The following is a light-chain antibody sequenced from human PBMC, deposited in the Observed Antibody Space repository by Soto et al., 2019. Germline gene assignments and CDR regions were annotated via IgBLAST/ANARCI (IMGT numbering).Light chain of an antibody. CDR1: NVGSKK. V-gene: IGLV3-21*02. CDR2: DDA. CDR3: QVWDSSSYV. Sequence: SYELTQPPSVSVAPGQTARIICGGNNVGSKKVHWYQQRPGQAPVLVVYDDADRPSGIPERFSGSNSGNTATLTTSWVEAGDEADYYCQVWDSSSYVFGTGTRSPS. J-gene: IGLJ1*01.